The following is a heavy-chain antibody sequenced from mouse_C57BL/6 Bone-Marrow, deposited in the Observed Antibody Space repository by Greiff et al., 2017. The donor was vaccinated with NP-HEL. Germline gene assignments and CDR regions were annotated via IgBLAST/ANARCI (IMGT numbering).Heavy chain of an antibody. CDR2: IYPRSGNT. Sequence: QVQLQQSGAELARPGASVKLSCKASGYTFTSYGISWVKQRPGQGLEWIGEIYPRSGNTYYNEKFKGKATLTADKSSSTAYMELRSLTSEDSAVYFCARSSYYYGSSEAYWGQGTLVTVSA. J-gene: IGHJ3*01. V-gene: IGHV1-81*01. CDR1: GYTFTSYG. D-gene: IGHD1-1*01. CDR3: ARSSYYYGSSEAY.